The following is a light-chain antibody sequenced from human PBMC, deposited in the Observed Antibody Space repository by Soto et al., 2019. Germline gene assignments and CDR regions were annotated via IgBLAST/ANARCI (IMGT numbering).Light chain of an antibody. CDR3: SSHTSSCTLYV. CDR2: DVS. CDR1: SSDVGGYNY. V-gene: IGLV2-14*01. Sequence: QSALTQPASVSGSPGQSITISCTGTSSDVGGYNYVSWYQQHPGKAPKLMIYDVSNRPSGVSNRFSGSKSGNTASLTISGLQAEDEADYYCSSHTSSCTLYVFGTGTKLTVL. J-gene: IGLJ1*01.